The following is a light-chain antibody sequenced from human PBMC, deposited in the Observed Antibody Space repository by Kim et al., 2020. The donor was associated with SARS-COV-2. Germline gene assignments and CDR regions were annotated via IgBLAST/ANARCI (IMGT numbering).Light chain of an antibody. V-gene: IGLV2-14*03. CDR2: DVF. CDR1: NSDVGGYNY. J-gene: IGLJ1*01. Sequence: QSVVTQPASVSGSPGQSITISCTGTNSDVGGYNYVSWYQQYPGKAPKLMIYDVFKRPSGVSNRFSGSKSGNTASLTISGLQAEDEAEYYCASYRSSGYVFGTGTKVTVL. CDR3: ASYRSSGYV.